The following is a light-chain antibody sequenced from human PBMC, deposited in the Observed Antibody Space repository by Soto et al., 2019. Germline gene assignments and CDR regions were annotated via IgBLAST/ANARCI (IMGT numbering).Light chain of an antibody. J-gene: IGKJ1*01. Sequence: ILLTQSPCTLSLSPGERATLSCRASQSVSSTYLAWYQQKLGQAPRLLIYGASSRATGIPDRFSGSGSGTDFTLTISRLEPEDFAVYYCQQYGSSSWTFGQGTKV. CDR3: QQYGSSSWT. CDR2: GAS. V-gene: IGKV3-20*01. CDR1: QSVSSTY.